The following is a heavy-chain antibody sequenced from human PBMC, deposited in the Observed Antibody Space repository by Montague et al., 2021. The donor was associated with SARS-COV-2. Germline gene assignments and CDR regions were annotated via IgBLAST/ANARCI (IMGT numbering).Heavy chain of an antibody. V-gene: IGHV4-34*01. CDR3: SRTYRGTFDF. CDR1: GRSFSAYY. J-gene: IGHJ4*02. Sequence: SETLSLTCAVHGRSFSAYYCSWICQPPGRGQERNGEINHSCTTNTKSSLESQLSMSVDTSKYQFSLNLSAVTAADTAVYFCSRTYRGTFDFWGQGTLVTVSS. CDR2: INHSCTT. D-gene: IGHD1-7*01.